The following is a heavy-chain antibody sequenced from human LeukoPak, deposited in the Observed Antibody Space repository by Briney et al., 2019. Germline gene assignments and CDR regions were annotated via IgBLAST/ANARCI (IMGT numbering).Heavy chain of an antibody. D-gene: IGHD6-6*01. CDR2: IIPIFGTA. CDR1: GGTFSSYA. J-gene: IGHJ6*02. V-gene: IGHV1-69*13. Sequence: VKVSCKASGGTFSSYAISWVRQAPGQGLEWMGGIIPIFGTANYAQKFQGRVTITADESTSTAYMELSSLRSEDTAVYYCARLPLRSIAVGYYGMDVWGQGTTVTVSS. CDR3: ARLPLRSIAVGYYGMDV.